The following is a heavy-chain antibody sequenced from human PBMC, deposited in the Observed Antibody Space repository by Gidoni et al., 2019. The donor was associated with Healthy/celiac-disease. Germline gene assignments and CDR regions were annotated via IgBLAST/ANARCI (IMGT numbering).Heavy chain of an antibody. J-gene: IGHJ3*02. V-gene: IGHV1-69*02. CDR3: LMQIGYCSSTSCYSDAFDI. Sequence: QVQLVQSGAEVKKPGSSVKVSCKASGGTFSSYTISWVRQAPGQGLEWMGRIIPILGIANYAQKFQGRVTITADKSTSTAYMELSSLRSEDTAVYYCLMQIGYCSSTSCYSDAFDIWGQGTMVTVSS. CDR2: IIPILGIA. D-gene: IGHD2-2*01. CDR1: GGTFSSYT.